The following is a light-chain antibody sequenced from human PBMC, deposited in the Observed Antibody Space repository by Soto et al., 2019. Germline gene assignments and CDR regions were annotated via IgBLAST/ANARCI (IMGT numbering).Light chain of an antibody. CDR1: ESIDNW. V-gene: IGKV1-5*01. CDR3: QQYLTDWT. CDR2: AAS. J-gene: IGKJ1*01. Sequence: DDQVTLSPSTLPAYVADTVTTTCRASESIDNWLAWYQQKPGKAPKLLIFAASTLVRGVPSRFSGRGSGTEFTITISSLQADNYATFYCQQYLTDWTFGQGAKV.